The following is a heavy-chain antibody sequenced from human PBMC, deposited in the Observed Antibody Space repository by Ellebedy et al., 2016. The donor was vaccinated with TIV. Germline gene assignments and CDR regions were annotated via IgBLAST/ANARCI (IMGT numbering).Heavy chain of an antibody. D-gene: IGHD2-2*01. CDR1: GFTFDDYA. J-gene: IGHJ4*02. CDR2: ISWNSGSI. Sequence: GGSLRLSXAASGFTFDDYAMHWVRQAPGRGLEWVSGISWNSGSIGYADSVKGRFTISRDNAKNSLYLQINSLRTEDTALYYCARVEPFYCSSTSCKNLGSDYWGQGTLVTVSS. CDR3: ARVEPFYCSSTSCKNLGSDY. V-gene: IGHV3-9*01.